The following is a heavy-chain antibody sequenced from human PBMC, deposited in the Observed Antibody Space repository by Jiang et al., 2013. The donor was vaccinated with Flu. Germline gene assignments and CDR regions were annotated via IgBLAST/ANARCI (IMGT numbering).Heavy chain of an antibody. D-gene: IGHD3-3*01. J-gene: IGHJ4*02. CDR3: AKDFWITRESFDS. Sequence: VQLLESGGGVVQSGGSLRLSCAASGFTFSSYGIHWVRQAPGEGLEWVAFIGFDGTYIRYRDSVKGRFTISRDNSKNTLFLQMNSLRPEDTAVYYCAKDFWITRESFDSWGQGTLVTVSS. CDR1: GFTFSSYG. V-gene: IGHV3-30*02. CDR2: IGFDGTYI.